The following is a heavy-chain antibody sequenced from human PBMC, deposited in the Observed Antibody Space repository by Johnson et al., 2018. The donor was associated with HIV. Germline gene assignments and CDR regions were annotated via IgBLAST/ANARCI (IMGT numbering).Heavy chain of an antibody. CDR1: GFTVSNYG. CDR2: LWMDGRHK. Sequence: QVQLVESGGGVVQPGRSLRLSCAVSGFTVSNYGMHWVRQAPGKGLEWVAVLWMDGRHKYYTDSVQGRFPLSRDNSKNTVYLQMNSLRAEDTALYSCVRDLGRAVGGQIGYDAVDIWGQGTMVTVSS. D-gene: IGHD6-19*01. CDR3: VRDLGRAVGGQIGYDAVDI. V-gene: IGHV3-33*01. J-gene: IGHJ3*02.